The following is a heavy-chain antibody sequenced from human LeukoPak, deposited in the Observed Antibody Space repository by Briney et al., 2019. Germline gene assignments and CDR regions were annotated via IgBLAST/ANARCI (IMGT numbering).Heavy chain of an antibody. J-gene: IGHJ4*02. V-gene: IGHV4-30-4*08. CDR3: ARERSGYSYGIDY. D-gene: IGHD5-18*01. CDR2: IYYSGST. CDR1: GGSISSYY. Sequence: PSETLSLTCTVSGGSISSYYWSWIRQPPGKGLEWIGYIYYSGSTYYNPSLKSRVTISVDTSKNQFSLKLSSVTAADTAVYYCARERSGYSYGIDYWGQGTLVTVSS.